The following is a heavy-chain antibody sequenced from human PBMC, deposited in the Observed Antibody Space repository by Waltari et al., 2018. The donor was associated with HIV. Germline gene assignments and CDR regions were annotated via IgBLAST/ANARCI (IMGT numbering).Heavy chain of an antibody. D-gene: IGHD5-12*01. CDR1: GYTFTGYY. V-gene: IGHV1-2*04. CDR2: INPNSGGT. CDR3: ARDRTATISLAASGSGMDV. Sequence: QVQLVQSGAEVKKPGASVKVSCKASGYTFTGYYMHWVRQAPGQGLEWMGWINPNSGGTNYAQKFQGWVTMTRDTSISTAYMELSRLRSDDTAVYYCARDRTATISLAASGSGMDVWGQGTTVTVSS. J-gene: IGHJ6*02.